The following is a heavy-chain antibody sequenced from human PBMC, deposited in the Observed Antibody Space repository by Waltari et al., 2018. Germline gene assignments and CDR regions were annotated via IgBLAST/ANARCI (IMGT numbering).Heavy chain of an antibody. V-gene: IGHV4-4*07. CDR2: IYTSGSN. J-gene: IGHJ6*02. Sequence: QVQLQESGPGLVKPSETLSLTCTVSGGSISSYYWSWIRQPAGKGLEWIGRIYTSGSNNYSPSLKRRVTMSVDTSKNQFSLKLSSVTAADTAVYYCARDCRPEDLYCYYYGMDVWGQGTTVTVSS. CDR1: GGSISSYY. CDR3: ARDCRPEDLYCYYYGMDV.